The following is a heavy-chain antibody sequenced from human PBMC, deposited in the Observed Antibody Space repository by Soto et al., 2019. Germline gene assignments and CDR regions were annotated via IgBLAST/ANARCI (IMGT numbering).Heavy chain of an antibody. V-gene: IGHV4-59*01. Sequence: LSLTCTVSGGSISSYYWSWIRQPPGKGLEWIGYIYYSGSTNHNPSLKSRVTISVDTSKNQFSLKLSSVTAADTAVYYCARGYSSSWYSDYWGQGTLVTVSS. CDR1: GGSISSYY. CDR3: ARGYSSSWYSDY. J-gene: IGHJ4*02. CDR2: IYYSGST. D-gene: IGHD6-13*01.